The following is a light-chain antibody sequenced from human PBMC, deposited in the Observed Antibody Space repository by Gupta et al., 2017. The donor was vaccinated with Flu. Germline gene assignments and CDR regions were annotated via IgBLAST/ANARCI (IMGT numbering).Light chain of an antibody. CDR3: GSWESNVNSFYV. CDR1: SLHIGSHD. J-gene: IGLJ1*01. Sequence: SVLTQPPSVSGTPGQRVTISCSGSSLHIGSHDVCWYQQFPGTAPRLLLFGNNGRHSGGPDRFSGSKSGASATLTITGLRAEEEADYYCGSWESNVNSFYVFGTGTKVIVL. CDR2: GNN. V-gene: IGLV1-47*01.